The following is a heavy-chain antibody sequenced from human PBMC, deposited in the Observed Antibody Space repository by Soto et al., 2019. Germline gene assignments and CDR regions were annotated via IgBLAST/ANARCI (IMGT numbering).Heavy chain of an antibody. Sequence: GGSLRLSCAASGFTFSSYSMNWVRQAPGKGLEWVSSISSSSSYIYYADPVKGRFTISRDNAKNSLYLQMNSLRAEDTAVYYCARDTGAADGTYYFDYWGQGTLVTVSS. CDR2: ISSSSSYI. V-gene: IGHV3-21*01. J-gene: IGHJ4*02. D-gene: IGHD6-25*01. CDR1: GFTFSSYS. CDR3: ARDTGAADGTYYFDY.